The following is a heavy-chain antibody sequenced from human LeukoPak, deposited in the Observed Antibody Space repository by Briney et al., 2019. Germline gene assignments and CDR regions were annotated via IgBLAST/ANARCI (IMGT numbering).Heavy chain of an antibody. CDR1: GFTFSNAW. Sequence: GGSLRLSCAASGFTFSNAWMSRVRQAPGKGLEWVGRIKSKTDGGTTDYAAPVKGRFTISRDDSKNTLYLQMNSLRAEDTAVYYCAKSKYQLLLSLDYWGQGTLVTVSS. CDR2: IKSKTDGGTT. J-gene: IGHJ4*02. CDR3: AKSKYQLLLSLDY. V-gene: IGHV3-15*01. D-gene: IGHD2-2*01.